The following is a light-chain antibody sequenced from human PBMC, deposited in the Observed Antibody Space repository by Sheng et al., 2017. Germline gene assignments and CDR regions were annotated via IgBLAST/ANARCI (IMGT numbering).Light chain of an antibody. Sequence: QSALTQPASVSGSPGQSITISCTGTDNDVGGYNYVSWYQHHPGKAPKVIISEVNNRPSGVPDRFSGSKSGNTASLTISGLQAEDEADYYCSSYTSTTPLYVFGTGTTVTVL. CDR1: DNDVGGYNY. CDR3: SSYTSTTPLYV. CDR2: EVN. V-gene: IGLV2-14*01. J-gene: IGLJ1*01.